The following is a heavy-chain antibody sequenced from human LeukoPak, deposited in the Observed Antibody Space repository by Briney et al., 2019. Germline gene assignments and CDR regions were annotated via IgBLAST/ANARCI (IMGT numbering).Heavy chain of an antibody. V-gene: IGHV3-66*01. D-gene: IGHD1-1*01. CDR1: GFTASSNY. Sequence: GGSLRLSCAASGFTASSNYMTWVRQAPGKGLEWVSLIYSGGSTSYADSVRGRFTISRDNSKNTLYLQMNSLRAEDTAVYYCARIETVADAFDIWGQGTLVTVSS. CDR3: ARIETVADAFDI. J-gene: IGHJ3*02. CDR2: IYSGGST.